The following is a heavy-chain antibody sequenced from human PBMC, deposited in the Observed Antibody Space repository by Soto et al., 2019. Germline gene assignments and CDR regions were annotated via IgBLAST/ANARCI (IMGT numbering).Heavy chain of an antibody. CDR1: GFTFSSYG. V-gene: IGHV3-33*01. Sequence: QVQLVESGGGVVQPGRSLRLSCAASGFTFSSYGMHWVRQAPGKGLEWVAVIWYDGSNKYYADSVKGRFTISRDNSKNTLYLQMNSLRAEDTAVYYCARDKGDYDFYYLEYYGMDVWGQGTTVTVSS. D-gene: IGHD3-3*01. CDR2: IWYDGSNK. J-gene: IGHJ6*02. CDR3: ARDKGDYDFYYLEYYGMDV.